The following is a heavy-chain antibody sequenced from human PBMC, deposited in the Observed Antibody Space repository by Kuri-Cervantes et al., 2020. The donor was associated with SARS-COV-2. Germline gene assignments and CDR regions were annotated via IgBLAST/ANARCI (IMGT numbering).Heavy chain of an antibody. CDR1: GFTFSSYG. D-gene: IGHD3-10*01. CDR2: IWYDGSNK. J-gene: IGHJ6*03. CDR3: ARAGKGGYSYYYYMDV. V-gene: IGHV3-33*01. Sequence: GGSLRLSCAASGFTFSSYGMHWVRQAPGKGLEWVAVIWYDGSNKYYADSVKGRFTISRDNSKNTLYLQMNSLRAEDTAVYYCARAGKGGYSYYYYMDVWGKGTTVTVSS.